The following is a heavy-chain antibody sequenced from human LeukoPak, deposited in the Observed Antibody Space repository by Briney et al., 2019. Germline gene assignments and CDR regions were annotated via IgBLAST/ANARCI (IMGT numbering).Heavy chain of an antibody. CDR3: ARDSSTWTN. CDR2: FYHSGSP. CDR1: GGSISSGGYS. D-gene: IGHD6-13*01. Sequence: SETLSLTCAVSGGSISSGGYSWSWIRQPPGKGLEWIGYFYHSGSPNYNPSLKSRVTISVDTSKNQFSLKLTSVSAADTAVYYCARDSSTWTNWGRGTLVTVSS. J-gene: IGHJ4*02. V-gene: IGHV4-61*08.